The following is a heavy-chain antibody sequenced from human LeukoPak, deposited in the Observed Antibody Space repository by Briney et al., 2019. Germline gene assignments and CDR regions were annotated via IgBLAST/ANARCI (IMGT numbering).Heavy chain of an antibody. CDR2: ISYNGSNK. J-gene: IGHJ4*02. CDR3: ARGETPIAAAGIRY. D-gene: IGHD6-13*01. Sequence: GGSLRLSCEASGFTFSSYAMHWVRQAPGKGLEWVAVISYNGSNKYYADSVKGRFTISRDNSKNTLYLQMNSLRAEDTAVYYCARGETPIAAAGIRYWGQGTLVTVSS. CDR1: GFTFSSYA. V-gene: IGHV3-30*04.